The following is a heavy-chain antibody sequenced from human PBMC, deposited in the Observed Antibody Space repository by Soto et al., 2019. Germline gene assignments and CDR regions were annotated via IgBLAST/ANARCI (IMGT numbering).Heavy chain of an antibody. V-gene: IGHV1-46*01. Sequence: ASVKVSCKASGYTFTSYYMHWVRQAPGQGLELMGIINPSAGSTSYAQKFQGTVTMTRXXXXXXPXMXLXXXXPEXTSLYYCARGRWELKMEEVDVWGQGTTVTVSS. J-gene: IGHJ6*02. CDR2: INPSAGST. CDR1: GYTFTSYY. CDR3: ARGRWELKMEEVDV. D-gene: IGHD1-26*01.